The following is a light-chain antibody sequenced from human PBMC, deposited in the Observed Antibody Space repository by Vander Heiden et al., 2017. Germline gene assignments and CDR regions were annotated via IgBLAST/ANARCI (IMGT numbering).Light chain of an antibody. CDR1: QSISSSY. J-gene: IGKJ2*01. Sequence: EIVLRQSPGTLSLSPGERATLSCRASQSISSSYLAWYQQKPGQAPRLLIHGTSSRATGIPDRFSGSGSGTDFTLTITRLEPEDFAVYYCQQYSSSPLTFGQGTKLEIK. CDR3: QQYSSSPLT. CDR2: GTS. V-gene: IGKV3-20*01.